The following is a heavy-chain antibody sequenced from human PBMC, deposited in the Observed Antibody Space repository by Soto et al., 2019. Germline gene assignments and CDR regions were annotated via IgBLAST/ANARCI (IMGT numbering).Heavy chain of an antibody. CDR3: ATVLHDDGTNWVDS. V-gene: IGHV4-30-4*01. D-gene: IGHD3-16*01. Sequence: QVQLQESGPRLVKPSQTLSLTCSVSGASIRSGRYYWSWIRQSPGRGLEWIGYIYYTGTTHYNPAVKSLVTILLDNSKDQFSLTLTSVTAADTAIYYCATVLHDDGTNWVDSWGQGTQVTVSS. J-gene: IGHJ5*01. CDR1: GASIRSGRYY. CDR2: IYYTGTT.